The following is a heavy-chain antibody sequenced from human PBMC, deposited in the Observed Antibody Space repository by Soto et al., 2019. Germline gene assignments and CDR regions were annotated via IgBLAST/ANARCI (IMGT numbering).Heavy chain of an antibody. Sequence: EVQLLESGGGLVQPGGSLRVSCAASGFTFSSYAMNWVRQAPGKGLEWVSIISGSGATTYYADSVKGRFTISRDNSKNTLYLQMNSLRGEDTAVYYCAKDDSGSYGWDLDNYYCYGMGVWGQGTTVTVSS. D-gene: IGHD3-10*01. V-gene: IGHV3-23*01. CDR3: AKDDSGSYGWDLDNYYCYGMGV. CDR1: GFTFSSYA. J-gene: IGHJ6*02. CDR2: ISGSGATT.